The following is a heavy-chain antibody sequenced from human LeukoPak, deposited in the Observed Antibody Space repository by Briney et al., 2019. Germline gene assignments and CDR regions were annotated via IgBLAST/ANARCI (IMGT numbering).Heavy chain of an antibody. J-gene: IGHJ4*02. CDR3: ASAPDYYDSSGYPGVFDY. CDR2: IYYSGST. CDR1: GGSISSYY. V-gene: IGHV4-59*01. Sequence: SETLSLTCTVSGGSISSYYWSWIRQPPGKGLEWIGYIYYSGSTNYNPSLKSRVTISVDTSKNQFSLKLSSVTAADTAVYYCASAPDYYDSSGYPGVFDYWGQGTLVTVSS. D-gene: IGHD3-22*01.